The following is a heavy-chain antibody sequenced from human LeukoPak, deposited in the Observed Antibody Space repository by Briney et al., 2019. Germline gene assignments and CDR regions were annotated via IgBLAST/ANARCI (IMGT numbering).Heavy chain of an antibody. D-gene: IGHD6-6*01. CDR2: VYYSGST. CDR3: ARGHLVFAY. V-gene: IGHV4-59*01. CDR1: GGSISDYY. Sequence: SETLSLTCTVSGGSISDYYWSWIRQPPGKGLEWIGYVYYSGSTSYNPSLKSRVTISVDTSKNQFSLKVSSVTAAYTALYYCARGHLVFAYWGQGTLVTVSS. J-gene: IGHJ4*02.